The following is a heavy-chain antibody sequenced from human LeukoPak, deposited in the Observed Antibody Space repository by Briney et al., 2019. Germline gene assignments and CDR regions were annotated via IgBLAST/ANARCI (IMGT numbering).Heavy chain of an antibody. D-gene: IGHD6-6*01. CDR2: ISSSSTHI. Sequence: GGSLRLSCAASGFTLSSYSMNWVRQAPGKGLEWVSYISSSSTHIYYADSVKGRFTISRDNPRNSLYLQMNSLRAEDTAIYLGARSEHSSSSFDGWGQGTLVTVSS. CDR1: GFTLSSYS. V-gene: IGHV3-21*01. CDR3: ARSEHSSSSFDG. J-gene: IGHJ4*02.